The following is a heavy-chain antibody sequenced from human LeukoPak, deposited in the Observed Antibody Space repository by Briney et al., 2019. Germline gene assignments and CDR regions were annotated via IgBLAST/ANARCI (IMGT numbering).Heavy chain of an antibody. CDR3: ARDLCGGDCYQPDAFDI. CDR1: GGSVSSGSYH. J-gene: IGHJ3*02. D-gene: IGHD2-21*02. Sequence: SETLSLTCPVSGGSVSSGSYHWSWIRQPPGKGLEWSGYIYYTGSTNYNPSLKSRVTISVDTSKNQFSLKLSSVTAADTAVYYCARDLCGGDCYQPDAFDIWGQGTMVTVSS. V-gene: IGHV4-61*01. CDR2: IYYTGST.